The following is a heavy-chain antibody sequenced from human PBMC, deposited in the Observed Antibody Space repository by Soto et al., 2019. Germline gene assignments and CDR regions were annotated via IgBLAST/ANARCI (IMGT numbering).Heavy chain of an antibody. J-gene: IGHJ6*02. CDR3: AREVITGTKWYYYGMDV. CDR1: GGSINNYY. V-gene: IGHV4-59*12. CDR2: IHYSGHT. Sequence: PSETLSLTCTVSGGSINNYYWSWIRQPPGKGPEWIGYIHYSGHTNYNPSFRSRVSMSVDTSRNQFSLELRSVTAADTAVYYCAREVITGTKWYYYGMDVWGQRTTVTVSS. D-gene: IGHD1-20*01.